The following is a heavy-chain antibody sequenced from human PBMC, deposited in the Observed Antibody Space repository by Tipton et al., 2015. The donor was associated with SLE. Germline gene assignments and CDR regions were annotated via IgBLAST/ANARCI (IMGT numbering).Heavy chain of an antibody. V-gene: IGHV4-4*07. J-gene: IGHJ5*02. CDR1: GGSIGTHY. D-gene: IGHD2-21*02. CDR2: IYAGGTT. CDR3: ARGLQAFCGGDCPFDL. Sequence: TLSLTCTVSGGSIGTHYWSWIRQSAVKGLEYIGRIYAGGTTNYHPPLKSRVTMSVDTSKYQFSLTLRSVTAADTAIYYCARGLQAFCGGDCPFDLWGQGTLVTVSS.